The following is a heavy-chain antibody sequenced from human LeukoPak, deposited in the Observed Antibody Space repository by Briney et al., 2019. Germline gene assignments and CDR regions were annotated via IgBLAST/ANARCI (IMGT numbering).Heavy chain of an antibody. CDR2: VYYSGST. J-gene: IGHJ6*03. V-gene: IGHV4-39*01. Sequence: SETLSLTCTVSGGSISSSSYNWGWIRQPPGKGLEWIGSVYYSGSTYYNPSLKSRITMSVDTSKNQFSLKVGSVTAADTAVYYCARVKDPGGYYYYYYMDIWGKGNTVTVSS. CDR3: ARVKDPGGYYYYYYMDI. D-gene: IGHD3-16*01. CDR1: GGSISSSSYN.